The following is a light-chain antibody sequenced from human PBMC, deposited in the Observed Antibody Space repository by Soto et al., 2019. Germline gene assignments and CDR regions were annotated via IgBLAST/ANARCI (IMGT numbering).Light chain of an antibody. J-gene: IGKJ1*01. CDR2: DAS. CDR1: QDISNY. Sequence: GDRVTITCQASQDISNYLNWYQQKPGKAPKLLIYDASNLETGVPSRFSGSGSGTDFTLTISSLQSDDFAVYYCHQYDSWPRTFGQGTKVDIK. V-gene: IGKV1-33*01. CDR3: HQYDSWPRT.